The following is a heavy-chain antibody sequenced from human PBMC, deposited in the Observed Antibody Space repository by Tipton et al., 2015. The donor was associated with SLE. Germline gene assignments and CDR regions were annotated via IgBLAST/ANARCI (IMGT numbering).Heavy chain of an antibody. CDR2: IYTSGST. CDR3: ARVRGTVTTDYYYGMDV. D-gene: IGHD4-11*01. J-gene: IGHJ6*02. V-gene: IGHV4-61*09. Sequence: LRLSCTVSGGSISSGSYYWSWIRQPAGKGLEWIGQIYTSGSTNYNPSLKSRVTISVDTSKNQFSLKLSSVTAADTAVYYCARVRGTVTTDYYYGMDVWGQGTTVTVSS. CDR1: GGSISSGSYY.